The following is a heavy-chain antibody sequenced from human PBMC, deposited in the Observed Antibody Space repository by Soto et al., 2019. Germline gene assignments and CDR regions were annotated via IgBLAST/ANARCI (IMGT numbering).Heavy chain of an antibody. CDR2: IYYSGST. J-gene: IGHJ6*02. D-gene: IGHD1-26*01. Sequence: QLQLQESGPGLVKPSETLSLTCTVSGGSISSSSYYWGWIRQPPGKGLEWIGSIYYSGSTYYNPSLKSRVTISVDTSKNQFSLKLSSVTAADTAVYYCARGGWEPLYYYYGMDVWGQGTTVTVSS. CDR1: GGSISSSSYY. CDR3: ARGGWEPLYYYYGMDV. V-gene: IGHV4-39*01.